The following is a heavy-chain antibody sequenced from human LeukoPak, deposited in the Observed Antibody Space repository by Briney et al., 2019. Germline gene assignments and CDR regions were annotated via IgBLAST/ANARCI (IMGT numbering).Heavy chain of an antibody. V-gene: IGHV3-23*01. CDR2: ISGSGGNT. J-gene: IGHJ4*02. CDR3: AKDSATYGRFDY. Sequence: KTGGSLRLSCAASGFTFSSDGMSWVRQAPGKGLEWVSAISGSGGNTYYADPVKGRFSISRDNSKNTLYLQMNSLRAEDTAVYFCAKDSATYGRFDYWGQGSLVTVSS. D-gene: IGHD3-10*01. CDR1: GFTFSSDG.